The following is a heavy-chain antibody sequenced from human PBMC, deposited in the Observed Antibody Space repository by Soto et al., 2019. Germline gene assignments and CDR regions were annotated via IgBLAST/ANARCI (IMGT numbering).Heavy chain of an antibody. J-gene: IGHJ6*02. CDR2: ISASGGST. CDR1: GFTFSSYA. V-gene: IGHV3-23*04. Sequence: EVQLVESGGGLVQPGGSLRLSCAASGFTFSSYAMSWVRQAPGKGLEWVSTISASGGSTYHADSVKGRFTISRDNSKNTLYLQMNSLRDEDTAAYYCAKDRRGAVSYYIYGMDVWGQGTTVTVS. D-gene: IGHD3-10*01. CDR3: AKDRRGAVSYYIYGMDV.